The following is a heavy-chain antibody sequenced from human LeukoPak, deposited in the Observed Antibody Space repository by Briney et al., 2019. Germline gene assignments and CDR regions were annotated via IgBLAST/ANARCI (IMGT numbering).Heavy chain of an antibody. CDR2: ISGSGGST. D-gene: IGHD2-2*01. CDR1: GFTFSSYA. J-gene: IGHJ5*02. V-gene: IGHV3-23*01. Sequence: GGSLRLSCAASGFTFSSYALTWVRQAPGKGLEWVSAISGSGGSTYYADSVKGRFTISRDNSKNTLYLQMNSLRAEDTAVYYCAKPPPATLYNWFDPWGQGTLVTVSS. CDR3: AKPPPATLYNWFDP.